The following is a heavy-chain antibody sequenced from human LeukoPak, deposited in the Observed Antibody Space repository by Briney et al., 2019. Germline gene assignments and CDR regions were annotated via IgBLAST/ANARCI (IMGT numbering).Heavy chain of an antibody. CDR2: INHSGST. CDR1: GGSFSDYY. V-gene: IGHV4-34*01. CDR3: ARGKQRIQLWLIWFDP. D-gene: IGHD5-18*01. Sequence: SETVSLTCAVYGGSFSDYYWSWIRQPPGKGLEWIGEINHSGSTNYNPSLKSRVTISVDTSKNQFSLKLSSVTAADTAVYYCARGKQRIQLWLIWFDPWGQGTMFT. J-gene: IGHJ5*02.